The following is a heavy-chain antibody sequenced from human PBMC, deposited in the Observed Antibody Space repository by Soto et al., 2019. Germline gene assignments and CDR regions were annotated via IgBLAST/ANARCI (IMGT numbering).Heavy chain of an antibody. CDR3: ARARQQLVRRYFDY. V-gene: IGHV4-34*01. CDR2: INHSGST. J-gene: IGHJ4*02. D-gene: IGHD6-13*01. Sequence: SETLSLTCAVYGGSFSGYYWSWIRQPPGKGLEWIGEINHSGSTNYNPSLKSRVTISVDTSKNQFSLKLSSVTAADTAVYYCARARQQLVRRYFDYWGQGTPVTVSS. CDR1: GGSFSGYY.